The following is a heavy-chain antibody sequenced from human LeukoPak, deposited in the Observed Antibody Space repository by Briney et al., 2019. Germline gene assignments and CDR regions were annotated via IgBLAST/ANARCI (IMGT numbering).Heavy chain of an antibody. CDR2: IGGTDGTT. Sequence: GGSRRLSCAASGFTFRNYVMNWVRQAPGKGLEWVSAIGGTDGTTFYAAFVKGRFTISRDNSRNTLYLQMNSLRAEDTAVYYCTKRIDGAGSYYIDFWGQGTVVTVSS. D-gene: IGHD3-10*01. V-gene: IGHV3-23*01. J-gene: IGHJ4*02. CDR3: TKRIDGAGSYYIDF. CDR1: GFTFRNYV.